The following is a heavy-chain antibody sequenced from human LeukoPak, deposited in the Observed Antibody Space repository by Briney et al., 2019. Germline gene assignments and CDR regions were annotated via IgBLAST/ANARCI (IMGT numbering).Heavy chain of an antibody. CDR1: GFTFSSYA. CDR3: ASLSRYCSGGSCYNY. V-gene: IGHV3-30-3*01. D-gene: IGHD2-15*01. Sequence: GGSLRLSCAASGFTFSSYAMHWVRQPPGKGLEWVAVISYDGSNKHYADSVKGRFTISRDNSKNTLYLQMNSLRAEDTAVYYCASLSRYCSGGSCYNYWGQGTLVTVSS. CDR2: ISYDGSNK. J-gene: IGHJ4*02.